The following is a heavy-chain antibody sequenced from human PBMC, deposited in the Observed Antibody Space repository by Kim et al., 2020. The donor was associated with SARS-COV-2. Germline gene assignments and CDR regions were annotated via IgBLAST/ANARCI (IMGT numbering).Heavy chain of an antibody. V-gene: IGHV3-48*03. Sequence: GGSLRLSCADSGFTFSSYEVNWVRQAPGKGLEWISYISNSGSTIYYADSVKGRFTISRDNGKNSVFLQMSSLRVEDTAVYYCARDVDSSSWYAPFDYWGQGTLVIVSS. CDR1: GFTFSSYE. CDR2: ISNSGSTI. D-gene: IGHD6-13*01. J-gene: IGHJ4*02. CDR3: ARDVDSSSWYAPFDY.